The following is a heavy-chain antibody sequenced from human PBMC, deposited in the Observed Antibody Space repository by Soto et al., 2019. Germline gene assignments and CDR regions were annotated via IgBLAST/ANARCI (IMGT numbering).Heavy chain of an antibody. V-gene: IGHV1-2*02. D-gene: IGHD1-26*01. Sequence: ASVKVSFKACGDTFTANYIHWLRQAPGQGFEWMGWINPKSGCTKYPQKFQGRVTMTRDTSLSTVYMTLTRLTSDDTAVYYCARDLAKGGGSAGFDYWGQGTLVTVSS. CDR1: GDTFTANY. J-gene: IGHJ4*02. CDR2: INPKSGCT. CDR3: ARDLAKGGGSAGFDY.